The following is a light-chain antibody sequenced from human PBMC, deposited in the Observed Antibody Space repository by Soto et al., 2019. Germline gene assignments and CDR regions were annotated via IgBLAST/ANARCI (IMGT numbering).Light chain of an antibody. J-gene: IGLJ3*02. CDR2: ETT. CDR1: SSDVGAYKY. V-gene: IGLV2-8*01. Sequence: QSVLTQPPSASGSPGQSVTISCTGTSSDVGAYKYVSWYQQYPGKAPKLMIYETTNRPSGVPDRFSGSKSGNTASLTVSGLQAEDEADYYCTSYVGNDIWVFGGGTKLTVL. CDR3: TSYVGNDIWV.